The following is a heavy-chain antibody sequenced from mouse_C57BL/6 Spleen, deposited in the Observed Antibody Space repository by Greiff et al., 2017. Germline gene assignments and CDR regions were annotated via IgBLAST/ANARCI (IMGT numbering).Heavy chain of an antibody. D-gene: IGHD2-1*01. CDR2: LFPGVGDT. J-gene: IGHJ1*03. V-gene: IGHV1-80*01. CDR1: GYAFSSYW. CDR3: ARSYYVNYGYFDV. Sequence: LQQSGASVKISCIASGYAFSSYWMHWVKQRPGKGLAWIGQLFPGVGDTNYNGKFKGKATLTADKSSSSASIQLSSLTSADYAVDFCARSYYVNYGYFDVWGTGTTVTVSS.